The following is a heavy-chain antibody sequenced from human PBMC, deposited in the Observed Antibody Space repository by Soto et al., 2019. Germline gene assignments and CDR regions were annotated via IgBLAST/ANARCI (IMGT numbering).Heavy chain of an antibody. CDR1: GGSISSGGYY. D-gene: IGHD6-13*01. V-gene: IGHV4-31*03. CDR2: IYYSGST. Sequence: QVQLQESGPGLVKPSQTLSLTCTVSGGSISSGGYYWSWIRQHPGKGLEWIGYIYYSGSTYYNPYFKSRVTISVDTSKNQFSLKLSSVTAADTAVYYCARVSAIAAAGLDYWGQGTLVTVSS. CDR3: ARVSAIAAAGLDY. J-gene: IGHJ4*02.